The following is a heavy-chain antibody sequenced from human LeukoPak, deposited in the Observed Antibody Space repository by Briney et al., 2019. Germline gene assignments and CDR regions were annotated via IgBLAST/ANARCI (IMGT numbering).Heavy chain of an antibody. CDR2: INPNSGGT. D-gene: IGHD3-10*01. CDR3: ARGYGSGILYYYYYMDV. Sequence: ASVKVSCKASGYTFTSYDINWVRQAPGQGLEWMGWINPNSGGTNYAQKFQGRVTMTRDTSISTAYMELSRLRSDDTAVYYCARGYGSGILYYYYYMDVWGKGTTVTVSS. V-gene: IGHV1-2*02. J-gene: IGHJ6*03. CDR1: GYTFTSYD.